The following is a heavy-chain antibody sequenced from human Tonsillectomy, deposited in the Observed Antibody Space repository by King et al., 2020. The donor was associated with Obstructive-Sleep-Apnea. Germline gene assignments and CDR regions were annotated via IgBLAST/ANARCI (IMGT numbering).Heavy chain of an antibody. CDR1: GFTFGDYA. Sequence: DVQLVESGGGLVQPGRSLRLSCTASGFTFGDYAMSWFRQAPVSGLEWGGFIRSKAYGGTTEFAASVQGRFTISRDDSQSIAYLQMNSLKTEDTAVYYCTRDPLWFGPSGYWGQGTLVTVSS. V-gene: IGHV3-49*03. J-gene: IGHJ4*02. CDR2: IRSKAYGGTT. D-gene: IGHD3-10*01. CDR3: TRDPLWFGPSGY.